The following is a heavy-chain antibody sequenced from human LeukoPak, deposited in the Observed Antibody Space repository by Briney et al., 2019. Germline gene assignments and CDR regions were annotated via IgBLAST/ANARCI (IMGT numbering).Heavy chain of an antibody. CDR3: ARLTEGAEVGGAYYYYGMDV. V-gene: IGHV5-51*01. J-gene: IGHJ6*02. D-gene: IGHD2-15*01. CDR1: GYSFTSYW. CDR2: IYPGDSDT. Sequence: GESLKISCKGSGYSFTSYWIGWVRQMPGKGLERMGIIYPGDSDTRYSPSFQGQVTISADKSISTAYLQWSSLKASDTAMYYCARLTEGAEVGGAYYYYGMDVWGQGTTVTVSS.